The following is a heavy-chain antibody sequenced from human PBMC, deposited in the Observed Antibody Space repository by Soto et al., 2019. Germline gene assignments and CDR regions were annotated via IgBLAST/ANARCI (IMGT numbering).Heavy chain of an antibody. Sequence: SVKVSCKASGGTFSSYAISWVRQAPGQGLEWMGGIIPIFGTANYAQKFQGRVTITADESTSTAYMELSSLRSEDTAVYYCARDPGLMVYAAYYYYYGMDVWGQGTTVTVSS. CDR3: ARDPGLMVYAAYYYYYGMDV. J-gene: IGHJ6*02. CDR1: GGTFSSYA. CDR2: IIPIFGTA. V-gene: IGHV1-69*13. D-gene: IGHD2-8*01.